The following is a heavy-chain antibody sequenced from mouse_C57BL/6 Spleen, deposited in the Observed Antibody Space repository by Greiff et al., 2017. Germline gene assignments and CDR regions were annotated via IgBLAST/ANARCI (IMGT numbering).Heavy chain of an antibody. CDR1: GYAFSSYW. D-gene: IGHD2-3*01. V-gene: IGHV1-80*01. CDR2: IYPGDGDT. Sequence: QVQLKESGAELVKPGASVKISCKASGYAFSSYWMHWVKQRPGQGLEWIGQIYPGDGDTNYNGKFKGKATLTADKSSSTAYMQLSSLTSEDSAVYFCAKGDGFSFDYWGQGTTLTVSS. CDR3: AKGDGFSFDY. J-gene: IGHJ2*01.